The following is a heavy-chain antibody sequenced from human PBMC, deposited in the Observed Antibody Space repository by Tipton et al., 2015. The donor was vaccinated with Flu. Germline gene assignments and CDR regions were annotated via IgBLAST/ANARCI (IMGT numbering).Heavy chain of an antibody. D-gene: IGHD3-22*01. CDR1: GGSISSSSYY. V-gene: IGHV4-61*02. CDR2: IYVRDTT. J-gene: IGHJ5*02. CDR3: ARGPYYYDETGALKFDP. Sequence: TLSLTCTVSGGSISSSSYYWTWIRQPAGRGLEWIGRIYVRDTTNTNYNPSLKSRVTMSRDTSKNQFSLRLSSVTAADTAVYYCARGPYYYDETGALKFDPWGQGTLVTVTS.